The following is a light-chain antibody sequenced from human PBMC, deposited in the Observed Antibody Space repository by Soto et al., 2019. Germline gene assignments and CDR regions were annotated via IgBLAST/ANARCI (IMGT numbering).Light chain of an antibody. Sequence: QSLLTHPASVAGSPGQSITISCTGTSSDVGAYDYVSWYQQHPGKVPKLMIYEVSNRPSGVSNRFSGSKSGNTASLTISGLQAEDEADYYCSSYTSSSTRVFGTGTKVTVL. CDR2: EVS. V-gene: IGLV2-14*01. CDR1: SSDVGAYDY. J-gene: IGLJ1*01. CDR3: SSYTSSSTRV.